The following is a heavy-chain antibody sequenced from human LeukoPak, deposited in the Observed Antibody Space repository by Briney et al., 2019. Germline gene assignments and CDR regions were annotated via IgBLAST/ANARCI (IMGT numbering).Heavy chain of an antibody. CDR2: IIPIFGTA. J-gene: IGHJ5*02. CDR3: ARGGGLLRPWFDP. CDR1: GYTFTGYY. Sequence: ASVKVSCKASGYTFTGYYIHWVRLAPGQGLEWMGGIIPIFGTANYAQKFQGRVTITADESTSTAYMELSSLRSEDTAVYYCARGGGLLRPWFDPWGQGTLVTVSS. V-gene: IGHV1-69*13. D-gene: IGHD2-15*01.